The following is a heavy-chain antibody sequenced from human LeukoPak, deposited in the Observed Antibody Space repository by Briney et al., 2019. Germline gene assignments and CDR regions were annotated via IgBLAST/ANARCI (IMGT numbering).Heavy chain of an antibody. V-gene: IGHV3-21*01. CDR1: GFTFSSYS. CDR3: ARIQTGDFDY. CDR2: ISSSSSYI. Sequence: GGYLRLSCAASGFTFSSYSMNWVRQAPGKGLEWVSSISSSSSYIYYADPVKGRFTISRDNAKNSLYLQMNSLRAEDTAVYYCARIQTGDFDYWGQGTLVTVSS. D-gene: IGHD7-27*01. J-gene: IGHJ4*02.